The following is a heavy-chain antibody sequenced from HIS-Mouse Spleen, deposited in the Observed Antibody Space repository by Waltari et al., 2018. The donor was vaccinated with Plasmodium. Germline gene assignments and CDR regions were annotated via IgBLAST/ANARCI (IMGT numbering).Heavy chain of an antibody. V-gene: IGHV3-7*01. D-gene: IGHD2-8*01. CDR1: GSTFSSCW. CDR3: ARVYCTNGVCRESLYYYYGMDV. J-gene: IGHJ6*02. Sequence: EVQLVESGGGLVQPGGSLRLSCAASGSTFSSCWMRWFRLAHGKGLGGGANIKQDGSEKYYVDSVKGRFTISRDNAKNSLYLQMNSLRAEDTAVYYCARVYCTNGVCRESLYYYYGMDVWGQGTTVTVSS. CDR2: IKQDGSEK.